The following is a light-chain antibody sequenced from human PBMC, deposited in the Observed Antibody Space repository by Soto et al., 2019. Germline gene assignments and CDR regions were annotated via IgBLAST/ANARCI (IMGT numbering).Light chain of an antibody. V-gene: IGKV1-39*01. Sequence: DIQMTQSPSSLSASVGDRVTITCRASQNISTYLNWYQQKPGKAPRVLIYPVSSLQSGVPSRFSGSGSGTDFTLTISSLQPEDFATYYCQQSYSIPLTFGGGTKVEIK. CDR3: QQSYSIPLT. CDR2: PVS. CDR1: QNISTY. J-gene: IGKJ4*01.